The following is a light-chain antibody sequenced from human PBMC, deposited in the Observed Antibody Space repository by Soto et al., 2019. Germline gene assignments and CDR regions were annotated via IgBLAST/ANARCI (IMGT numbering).Light chain of an antibody. J-gene: IGKJ2*01. Sequence: ELVLTQSPGTLSLSPGERATLSCRASQSVSGRSFAWYQHKPGRPPRLLIYDTFTRATGIPNRFSGGGSGTDFTLTISRLETEDFAVYYCQHSTRPITFGRGARLEIK. CDR1: QSVSGRS. V-gene: IGKV3-20*01. CDR2: DTF. CDR3: QHSTRPIT.